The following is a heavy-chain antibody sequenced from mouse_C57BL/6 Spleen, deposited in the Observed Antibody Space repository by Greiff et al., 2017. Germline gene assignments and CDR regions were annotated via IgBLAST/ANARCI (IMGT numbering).Heavy chain of an antibody. CDR1: GFTFSDYG. D-gene: IGHD2-4*01. CDR2: ISSGSSTI. Sequence: EVQLVESGGGLVKPGGSLKLSCAASGFTFSDYGMHWVRQAPEKGLEWVAYISSGSSTIYYADTVKGRFTISRDNAKNTLFLQMTSLRSEDTAMYYCARFYYDYDNAMDYWGQGTSVTVSS. CDR3: ARFYYDYDNAMDY. J-gene: IGHJ4*01. V-gene: IGHV5-17*01.